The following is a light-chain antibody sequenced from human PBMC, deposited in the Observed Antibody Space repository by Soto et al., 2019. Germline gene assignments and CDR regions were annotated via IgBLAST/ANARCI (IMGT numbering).Light chain of an antibody. CDR2: AAS. J-gene: IGKJ5*01. V-gene: IGKV1-8*01. Sequence: AIRMTQSPSSLSASTGNIFTITCRASQGISSYLAWYQQKPGKAPKLLIYAASTLQSGVPSRFRGSGSGTDFTLTISCLKSEDFATYYCQQYYSYPRFTFGQGTRLEIK. CDR3: QQYYSYPRFT. CDR1: QGISSY.